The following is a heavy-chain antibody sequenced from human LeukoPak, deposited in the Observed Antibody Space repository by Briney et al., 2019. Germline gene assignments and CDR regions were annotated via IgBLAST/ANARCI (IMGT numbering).Heavy chain of an antibody. CDR1: GGSISSSSYY. CDR3: ARDRRVIMTTVVTREFDY. CDR2: IYYSGSI. D-gene: IGHD4-23*01. V-gene: IGHV4-39*07. J-gene: IGHJ4*02. Sequence: SETLSLTCTVSGGSISSSSYYWGWIRQPPGKGLEWIGSIYYSGSIYYNPSLKSRVTISVDTSKNQFSLKLSSVTAADTAVYYCARDRRVIMTTVVTREFDYWGQGALVTVSS.